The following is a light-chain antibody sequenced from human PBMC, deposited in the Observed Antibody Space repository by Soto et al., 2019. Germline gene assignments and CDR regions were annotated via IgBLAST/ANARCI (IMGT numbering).Light chain of an antibody. CDR2: DAS. J-gene: IGKJ5*01. CDR1: QSVSSH. V-gene: IGKV3-11*01. Sequence: EIVLTQSPATLSLSPEERATLSCRASQSVSSHLAWFQQRPGQAPRLLIYDASNRATGIPARFSGRGSGTHFTLTISSLEPEDFAVYYCQQRSSAITFGQGTRLEIK. CDR3: QQRSSAIT.